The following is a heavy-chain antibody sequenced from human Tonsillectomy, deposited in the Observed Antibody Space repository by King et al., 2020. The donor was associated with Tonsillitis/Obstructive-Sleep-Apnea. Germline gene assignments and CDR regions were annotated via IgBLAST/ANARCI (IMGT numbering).Heavy chain of an antibody. Sequence: QLQESGPGLVKPSETLSLTCTVSGGSISSSSFYWGWIRQPPGKGLEWIGSIYNSGSTFYNPSLKSRVTISVDTSSNQFSLKLSSVTAADTAVYYCGAAMGTLTTYTDYWGQGTLVTVSS. CDR3: GAAMGTLTTYTDY. J-gene: IGHJ4*02. V-gene: IGHV4-39*01. CDR2: IYNSGST. D-gene: IGHD4-17*01. CDR1: GGSISSSSFY.